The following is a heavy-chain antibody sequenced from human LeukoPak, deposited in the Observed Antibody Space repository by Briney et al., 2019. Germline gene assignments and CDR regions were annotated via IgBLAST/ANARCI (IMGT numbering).Heavy chain of an antibody. J-gene: IGHJ3*02. V-gene: IGHV3-66*01. CDR3: ARSWYNWNYVGAFDI. Sequence: GGSLRLSCAASGFTVSSNYMSWVRQAPGKGLEWVSVIYSGGSTYYADSVKGRFTISRDNSKNTLYLQMNSLRAEDTAAYYCARSWYNWNYVGAFDIWGQGTMVTVSS. D-gene: IGHD1-7*01. CDR2: IYSGGST. CDR1: GFTVSSNY.